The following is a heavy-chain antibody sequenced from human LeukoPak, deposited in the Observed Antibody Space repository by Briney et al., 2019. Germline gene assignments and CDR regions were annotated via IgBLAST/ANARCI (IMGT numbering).Heavy chain of an antibody. V-gene: IGHV5-51*01. CDR2: IYPGDSDT. J-gene: IGHJ4*02. Sequence: GESLKISCKGSGYSFTSYWIGWVRQVPGKSLEWMGIIYPGDSDTKYSPSFQGQVTISADKSIRAAYLQWSSLKASDNAMYYCATLWSTGCYWGQGTLVTVSS. CDR1: GYSFTSYW. D-gene: IGHD3-10*01. CDR3: ATLWSTGCY.